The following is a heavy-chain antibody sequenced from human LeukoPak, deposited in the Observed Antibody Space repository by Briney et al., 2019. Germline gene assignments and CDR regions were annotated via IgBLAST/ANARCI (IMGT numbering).Heavy chain of an antibody. V-gene: IGHV1-46*01. CDR2: IKPSRGST. CDR3: VRGSSGVYSSSWRVDWFDP. D-gene: IGHD6-13*01. J-gene: IGHJ5*02. CDR1: GYTFTSYY. Sequence: AAVQGTCQACGYTFTSYYMHWVRQAPGQGHEWMGIIKPSRGSTSYAQKFQGRVTMTRDMSTSTVYMALSSLRSEDPAVYYCVRGSSGVYSSSWRVDWFDPWGQGTLATVHS.